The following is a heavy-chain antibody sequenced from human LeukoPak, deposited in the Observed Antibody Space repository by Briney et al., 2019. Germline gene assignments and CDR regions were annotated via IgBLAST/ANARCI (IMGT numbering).Heavy chain of an antibody. CDR1: DDPINSGVFY. CDR3: ARAKKRSGRSRNFYLDV. V-gene: IGHV4-61*09. CDR2: IYTSGTTT. J-gene: IGHJ6*03. Sequence: SETLSLTCTVSDDPINSGVFYWNWIRQPAGKGLEWIGHIYTSGTTTNSNPSLKSRVAISLDTSKNHFSLKLSSVTAADTAVYYCARAKKRSGRSRNFYLDVWGKGTTVTVSS. D-gene: IGHD1-26*01.